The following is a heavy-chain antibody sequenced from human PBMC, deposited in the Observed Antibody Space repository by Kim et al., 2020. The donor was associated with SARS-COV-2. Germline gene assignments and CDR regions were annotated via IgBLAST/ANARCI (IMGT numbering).Heavy chain of an antibody. CDR3: STDYYGSGSWGNDAFDI. D-gene: IGHD3-10*01. V-gene: IGHV5-51*01. Sequence: GESLKISCKGSGYSFTSYWIGWVRQMPGKGLEWMGIIYPGDSDTRYSPSFQGQVTISADKSISTAYLQWSSLKASDTAMYYCSTDYYGSGSWGNDAFDIWGQGTMVTVSS. CDR1: GYSFTSYW. J-gene: IGHJ3*02. CDR2: IYPGDSDT.